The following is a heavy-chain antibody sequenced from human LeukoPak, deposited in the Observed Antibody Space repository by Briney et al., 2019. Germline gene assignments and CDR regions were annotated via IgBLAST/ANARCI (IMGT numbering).Heavy chain of an antibody. D-gene: IGHD3-22*01. CDR2: IYPGDSDT. CDR3: ARHGYYDSSGYFVY. J-gene: IGHJ4*02. V-gene: IGHV5-51*01. CDR1: GYRFTSYW. Sequence: GGSLQISCKGSGYRFTSYWIGWGRRLPGKGLEWMGIIYPGDSDTRYSPSFHGHLTISADNSITTAYLQWSSLKASDTAMYYCARHGYYDSSGYFVYRGQGTLGTVS.